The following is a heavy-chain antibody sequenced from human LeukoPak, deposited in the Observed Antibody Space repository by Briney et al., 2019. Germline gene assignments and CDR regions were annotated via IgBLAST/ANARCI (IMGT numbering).Heavy chain of an antibody. CDR2: INPNSGGT. CDR3: VRAPDTAMALNWFDP. J-gene: IGHJ5*02. Sequence: ASVKVSCKASGYTFTGYYMHWVRQAPGQGLEWMGWINPNSGGTNYAQKFQGRVTMTRDTSISTAYMELSRPRSDDTAVYYCVRAPDTAMALNWFDPWGQGTLVTVSS. D-gene: IGHD5-18*01. V-gene: IGHV1-2*02. CDR1: GYTFTGYY.